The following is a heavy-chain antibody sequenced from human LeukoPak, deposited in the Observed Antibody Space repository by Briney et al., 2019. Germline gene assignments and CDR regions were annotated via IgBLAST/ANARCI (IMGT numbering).Heavy chain of an antibody. D-gene: IGHD3-9*01. V-gene: IGHV4-39*01. CDR1: GGSISSSSYY. J-gene: IGHJ6*03. CDR2: IYYSGST. CDR3: ARLDPYYYYMDV. Sequence: SETLSLTCTVSGGSISSSSYYWGWIRQPPGKGLEWIGSIYYSGSTYYNPSLKSRVTISVDTSKNQFSLKLSPVTAADTAVYYYARLDPYYYYMDVWGKGTTVTVSS.